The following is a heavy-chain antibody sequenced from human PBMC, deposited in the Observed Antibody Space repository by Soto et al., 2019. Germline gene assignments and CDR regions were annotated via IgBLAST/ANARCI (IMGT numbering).Heavy chain of an antibody. D-gene: IGHD6-13*01. J-gene: IGHJ6*02. CDR3: ARDTAWAAAGYYYYDGMDV. Sequence: PSETLSLTCTVSGGSISSYYWSWIRQPAGKGLEWIGRISTSGSTNYNPSLKSRVPMSVDTSKNQFSLKLSSVPAADTAVYYCARDTAWAAAGYYYYDGMDVWGPGTTHTVSS. V-gene: IGHV4-4*07. CDR2: ISTSGST. CDR1: GGSISSYY.